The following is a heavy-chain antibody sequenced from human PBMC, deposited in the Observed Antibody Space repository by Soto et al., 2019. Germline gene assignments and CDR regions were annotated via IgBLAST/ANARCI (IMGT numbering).Heavy chain of an antibody. Sequence: SETLSLTCTVSGGSISSGNYYWSWIRQPPGKGLEWIGFTSYSGSTYYSLSLKSRVTISVDTSKNQFSLNLSFVTAADTAVYYCATMGTPATGLYYFDYWGQGTLVTVSS. CDR1: GGSISSGNYY. D-gene: IGHD5-18*01. V-gene: IGHV4-30-4*01. J-gene: IGHJ4*02. CDR2: TSYSGST. CDR3: ATMGTPATGLYYFDY.